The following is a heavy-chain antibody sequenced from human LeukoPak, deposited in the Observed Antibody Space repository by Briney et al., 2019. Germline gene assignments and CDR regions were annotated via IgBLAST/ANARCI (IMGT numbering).Heavy chain of an antibody. Sequence: PSETLSLNCAVSGYSISSGYYWGWIRQPPGKGLEWIGSIHHSGNTHNNSSLKSRVTMSVDTSKNQFSLRLSSVTATDTAVYYCARYGSGFDDSWGQGTLVTVSS. CDR1: GYSISSGYY. CDR2: IHHSGNT. D-gene: IGHD3-10*01. V-gene: IGHV4-38-2*01. CDR3: ARYGSGFDDS. J-gene: IGHJ4*02.